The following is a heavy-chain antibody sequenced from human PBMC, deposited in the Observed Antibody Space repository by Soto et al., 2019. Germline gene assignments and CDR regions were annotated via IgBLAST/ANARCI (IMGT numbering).Heavy chain of an antibody. J-gene: IGHJ6*02. CDR3: AKDRGNIVVVHTDGMDV. CDR2: ISYDGSKK. Sequence: QVQLVESGGGVVQPGRSLRLSCAASGFTFSSYGMHWVRQAPGKGLEWVEVISYDGSKKYYADSVKGRFTISRDNSKNTLYLQMNSLRAEDTAVYYCAKDRGNIVVVHTDGMDVWGQGTTVTVSS. CDR1: GFTFSSYG. V-gene: IGHV3-30*18. D-gene: IGHD2-2*01.